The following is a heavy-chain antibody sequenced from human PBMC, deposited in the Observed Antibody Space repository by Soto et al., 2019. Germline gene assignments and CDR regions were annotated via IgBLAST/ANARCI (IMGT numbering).Heavy chain of an antibody. CDR2: IYYSGST. CDR3: ARASSRYCSSTSCYNTAFDI. J-gene: IGHJ3*02. D-gene: IGHD2-2*02. CDR1: GGSVNSGSYY. V-gene: IGHV4-31*03. Sequence: SETLSLTCTVSGGSVNSGSYYWSWIRQHPGKGLEWIGYIYYSGSTYYNPSLKSRVTISVDTSKNQFSLKLSSVTAADTAVYYCARASSRYCSSTSCYNTAFDIWGQGTMVTVSS.